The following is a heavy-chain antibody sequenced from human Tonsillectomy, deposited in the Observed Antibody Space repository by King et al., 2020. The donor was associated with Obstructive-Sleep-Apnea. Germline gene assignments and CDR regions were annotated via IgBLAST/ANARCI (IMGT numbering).Heavy chain of an antibody. J-gene: IGHJ4*02. V-gene: IGHV4-39*01. CDR2: IYYSGST. Sequence: QLQESGPGLVKPSETLSLTCTVSGGSISSSSYYWGWIRQPPGKGLEWIGSIYYSGSTYYNPSLKSRVTLSVDTSKNQFSLKLSSVTAADTAVYYCARQTQRLQPLDYWGQGTLVTVSS. D-gene: IGHD5-24*01. CDR3: ARQTQRLQPLDY. CDR1: GGSISSSSYY.